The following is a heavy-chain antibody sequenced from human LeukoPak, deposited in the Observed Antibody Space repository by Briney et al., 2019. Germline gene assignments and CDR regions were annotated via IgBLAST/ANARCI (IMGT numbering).Heavy chain of an antibody. CDR3: ARARGRATSQYNAFDI. J-gene: IGHJ3*02. CDR2: INPDSGGT. CDR1: GYTFTGYY. D-gene: IGHD2/OR15-2a*01. V-gene: IGHV1-2*02. Sequence: ASVKVSCKASGYTFTGYYIHWVRPAPGQGLEWMGWINPDSGGTNYAQKFQGRVTMTRDTSISTAYMELSRLRSDDTAVFYCARARGRATSQYNAFDIWGQGTMVTVSS.